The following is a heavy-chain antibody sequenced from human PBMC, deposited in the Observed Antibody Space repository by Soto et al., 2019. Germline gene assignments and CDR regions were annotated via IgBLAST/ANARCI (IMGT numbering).Heavy chain of an antibody. D-gene: IGHD2-15*01. CDR1: GCTFSSYA. CDR3: AREVVVAATGWFDP. Sequence: QVQLVQSGAEVKKPGSSVKVSCKASGCTFSSYAIGWVRQAPGQGLEWMGGIIPIFGTANYAQKFQGRVTITADESTSTAYMELSSLRSEDTAVYYCAREVVVAATGWFDPWGQGTLVTVSS. J-gene: IGHJ5*02. V-gene: IGHV1-69*12. CDR2: IIPIFGTA.